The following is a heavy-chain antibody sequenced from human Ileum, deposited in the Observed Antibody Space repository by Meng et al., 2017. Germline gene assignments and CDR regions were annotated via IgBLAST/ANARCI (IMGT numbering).Heavy chain of an antibody. J-gene: IGHJ5*01. CDR2: IYQVETP. CDR1: RRTIHSGNS. CDR3: PRTVCRPASVSDSFDP. V-gene: IGHV4/OR15-8*01. Sequence: HESVPGLCTPTHTQSLTPSSSRRTIHSGNSVAWLPLAPGNGLQWIQKIYQVETPNVHPSLKSPVTISVDKSQSQFSLELNSVTPAYTAVYYCPRTVCRPASVSDSFDPWGQGALVTVSS. D-gene: IGHD2-2*01.